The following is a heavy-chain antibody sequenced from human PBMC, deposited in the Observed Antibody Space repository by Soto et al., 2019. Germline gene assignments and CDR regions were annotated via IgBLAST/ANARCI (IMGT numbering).Heavy chain of an antibody. D-gene: IGHD6-13*01. J-gene: IGHJ3*02. CDR3: AIYVAAAGPHAFYI. CDR2: IYYSGST. Sequence: SETLSLTCTVSGGSIRSGGYYWSWIRQHPGKSLEWIGYIYYSGSTYYNPSLKSRVTISVDTSKNQFSLKLSSVTAADTAVYYCAIYVAAAGPHAFYILAQGTTVTVSS. V-gene: IGHV4-31*03. CDR1: GGSIRSGGYY.